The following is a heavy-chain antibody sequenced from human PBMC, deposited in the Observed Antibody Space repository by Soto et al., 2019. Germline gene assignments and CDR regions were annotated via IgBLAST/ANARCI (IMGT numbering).Heavy chain of an antibody. J-gene: IGHJ4*02. CDR2: IFPMLSMS. D-gene: IGHD3-10*01. CDR3: ATNYGSGSAAYDY. Sequence: QVQLVQSGPEMKKPGSSVRVSCTAFGDTFSRYTISWVRQAPGRGLEWMGRIFPMLSMSNHARNFQGRVTITADRSTSTAYMVLSGLTSGDTAMYFCATNYGSGSAAYDYWGQGTLVTVSS. CDR1: GDTFSRYT. V-gene: IGHV1-69*02.